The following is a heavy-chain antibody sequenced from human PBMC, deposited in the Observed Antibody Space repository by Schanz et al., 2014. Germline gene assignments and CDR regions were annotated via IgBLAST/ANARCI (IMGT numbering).Heavy chain of an antibody. CDR1: GFTFSDHY. CDR2: ISASGGST. Sequence: EVQLVESGGGVVQPGGSLRLSCAASGFTFSDHYMDWVRQAPGKGLEWVSTISASGGSTYYADSVKGRFTISRDNSKNTLYLQMNSLRAEDTAVFYCARDRGYCSGGSCLTFDYWGQGTLVTVSS. CDR3: ARDRGYCSGGSCLTFDY. J-gene: IGHJ4*02. V-gene: IGHV3-23*04. D-gene: IGHD2-15*01.